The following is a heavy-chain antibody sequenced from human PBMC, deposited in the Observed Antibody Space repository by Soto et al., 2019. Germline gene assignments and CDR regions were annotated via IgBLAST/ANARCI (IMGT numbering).Heavy chain of an antibody. J-gene: IGHJ6*02. D-gene: IGHD6-6*01. Sequence: PGATLTRSYSGAGWHFVCYVVGWMRPLHRKGLEWVGIIYPGDSDTRYSPSFQGQVTISADKSIGTAYLQWSSLKASDTAMYYCARLEYSSSSRYYYYYGMDVWGQG. CDR3: ARLEYSSSSRYYYYYGMDV. CDR2: IYPGDSDT. CDR1: GWHFVCYV. V-gene: IGHV5-51*01.